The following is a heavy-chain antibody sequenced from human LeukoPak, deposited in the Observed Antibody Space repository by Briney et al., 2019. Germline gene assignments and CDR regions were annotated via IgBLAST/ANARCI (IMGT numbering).Heavy chain of an antibody. CDR3: ARDFGAVGKDY. CDR2: ISAYNGNT. V-gene: IGHV1-18*01. D-gene: IGHD3-16*01. Sequence: ASVKVSCKASGGTFSSYAISWVRQAPGQGLEWMGWISAYNGNTNYAQKLQGRVTMTTDTSTSTAYMELRSLRSDDTAVYYCARDFGAVGKDYWGQGTLVTVSS. J-gene: IGHJ4*02. CDR1: GGTFSSYA.